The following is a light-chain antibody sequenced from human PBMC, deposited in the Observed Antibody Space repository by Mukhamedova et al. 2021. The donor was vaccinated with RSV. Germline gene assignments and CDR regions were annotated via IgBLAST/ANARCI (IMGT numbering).Light chain of an antibody. J-gene: IGLJ2*01. CDR2: DVS. CDR3: CSYAGSSTVV. CDR1: SSDVGGYNY. V-gene: IGLV2-23*02. Sequence: GTSSDVGGYNYVSWYQQHPGKAPKLMIYDVSKRPSGVSNRFSGSKSGNTASLTISGLQAEDEADYYCCSYAGSSTVVFGGGTKLTV.